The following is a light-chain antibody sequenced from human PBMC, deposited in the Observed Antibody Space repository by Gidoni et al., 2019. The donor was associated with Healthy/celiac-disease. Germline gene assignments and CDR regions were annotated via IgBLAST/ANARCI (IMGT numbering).Light chain of an antibody. Sequence: DIQITQSPSSLSASVGDRVTITCRASQSISSYLNWYQQKPGKAHKLLIYAASSLQSGVPSRFSGSGSGTDFTLTISSPQPEDFATYYCQQSYSTRVTFXQXTKLEIK. CDR3: QQSYSTRVT. CDR2: AAS. J-gene: IGKJ2*01. CDR1: QSISSY. V-gene: IGKV1-39*01.